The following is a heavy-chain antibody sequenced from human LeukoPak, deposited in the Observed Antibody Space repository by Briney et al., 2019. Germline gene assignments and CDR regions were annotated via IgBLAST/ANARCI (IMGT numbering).Heavy chain of an antibody. V-gene: IGHV4-39*01. Sequence: PSETLSLTCTVSGDSFRSSPYYWGWVRQPPGKGLAWIGCIHYNGSPYYNASLKSRVTMSADTAKNQFSLKLNSVTATDTAVYYCGRRVPYIDYWGQGTLVSVSS. CDR2: IHYNGSP. J-gene: IGHJ4*02. CDR1: GDSFRSSPYY. CDR3: GRRVPYIDY.